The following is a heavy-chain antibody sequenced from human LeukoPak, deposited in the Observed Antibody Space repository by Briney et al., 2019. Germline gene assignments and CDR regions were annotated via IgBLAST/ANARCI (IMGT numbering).Heavy chain of an antibody. Sequence: GGPLRLSCVASGFTVSNNYMAWVRQAPGKGLEWVSIIYPVGNTYYADSVKGRFTISRDNSWNTVDLQMNSLRAEDTAVYYCARGGLELRPAYFDYWGQGTLVTVSS. J-gene: IGHJ4*02. V-gene: IGHV3-53*01. CDR3: ARGGLELRPAYFDY. D-gene: IGHD1-7*01. CDR2: IYPVGNT. CDR1: GFTVSNNY.